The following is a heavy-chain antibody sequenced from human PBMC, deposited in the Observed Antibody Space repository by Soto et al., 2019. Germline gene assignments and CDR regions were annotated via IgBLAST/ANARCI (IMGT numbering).Heavy chain of an antibody. V-gene: IGHV1-18*01. CDR2: ISAYNGNT. Sequence: GASVKVCCKASGYTFTSYCISWVRQAPGQGLEWMGWISAYNGNTNYAQKLQGRVTVTTDTSTSTAYMELRSLRSDDTAVYYCARDTYGSGAGYWGQGTLVTVYS. J-gene: IGHJ4*02. CDR1: GYTFTSYC. D-gene: IGHD3-10*01. CDR3: ARDTYGSGAGY.